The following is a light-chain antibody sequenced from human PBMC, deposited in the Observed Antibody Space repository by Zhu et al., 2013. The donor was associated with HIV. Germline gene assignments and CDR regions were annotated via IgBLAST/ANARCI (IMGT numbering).Light chain of an antibody. CDR3: SSYAGSTSVV. CDR2: EVS. CDR1: SSDVGGYNY. Sequence: QSALTQPPSASGSPGQSVTISCTGTSSDVGGYNYVSWYQQHPGKAPKLMIYEVSKRPSGVPDRFSGSKSGNMASLTVSGLQADDEADYYCSSYAGSTSVVFGGGTRLTVL. V-gene: IGLV2-8*01. J-gene: IGLJ2*01.